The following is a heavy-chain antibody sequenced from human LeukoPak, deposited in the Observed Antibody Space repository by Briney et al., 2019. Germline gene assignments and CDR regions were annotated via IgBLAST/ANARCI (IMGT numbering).Heavy chain of an antibody. Sequence: PGGSLRLSCAASGFTFSSYAMSWVRQAPGKGLEWVSAISGSGGSTYYADSVKGRFTISRDNSKNTLYLQMNSLSAEDTAVYYCAKNGDRGAYCSGGTCYPYYYYYMDVWGKGTTVTISS. CDR2: ISGSGGST. J-gene: IGHJ6*03. CDR3: AKNGDRGAYCSGGTCYPYYYYYMDV. CDR1: GFTFSSYA. V-gene: IGHV3-23*01. D-gene: IGHD2-15*01.